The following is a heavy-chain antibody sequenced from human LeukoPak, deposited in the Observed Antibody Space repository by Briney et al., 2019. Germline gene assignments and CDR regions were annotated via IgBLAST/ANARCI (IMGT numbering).Heavy chain of an antibody. CDR3: AREAEYSGSATRPFFDY. D-gene: IGHD5-12*01. CDR1: GGTFSSYA. CDR2: IIPIFGTA. Sequence: SVKVSCKASGGTFSSYAISWVRQAPGQGLEWMGGIIPIFGTANYAQKFQGRVTITTDESTSTAYTELSSLRSEDTAVYYCAREAEYSGSATRPFFDYWGQGTLVTVSS. J-gene: IGHJ4*02. V-gene: IGHV1-69*05.